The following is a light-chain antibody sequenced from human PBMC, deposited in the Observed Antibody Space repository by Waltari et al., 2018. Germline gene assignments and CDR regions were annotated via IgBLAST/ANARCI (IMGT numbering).Light chain of an antibody. CDR1: QSISSY. V-gene: IGKV1-39*01. CDR3: QQSYSTPH. CDR2: AAS. Sequence: DIQMTQSPSSLSASVGDRVTITCRASQSISSYLNWYQQKPGKAPNLLIYAASSLQSGVPSRCSGSGSETDFTLTISSLQPEDFATYYCQQSYSTPHFGQGTKLEIK. J-gene: IGKJ2*01.